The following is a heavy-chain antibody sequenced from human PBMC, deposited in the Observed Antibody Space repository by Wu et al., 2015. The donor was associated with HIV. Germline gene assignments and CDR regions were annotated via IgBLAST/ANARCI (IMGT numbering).Heavy chain of an antibody. D-gene: IGHD6-13*01. Sequence: QVQLVQSGAEVKKPGASVKVSCKASGYTFTGYYMHWVRQAPGQGLEWMGWINPNSGGTNYAQKFQGRVTMTRDTSISTAYMELSRLRSDDTAVYYCAREAGGIAAAGTFWFDPVGPGNPGHRLL. CDR2: INPNSGGT. V-gene: IGHV1-2*02. CDR3: AREAGGIAAAGTFWFDP. J-gene: IGHJ5*02. CDR1: GYTFTGYY.